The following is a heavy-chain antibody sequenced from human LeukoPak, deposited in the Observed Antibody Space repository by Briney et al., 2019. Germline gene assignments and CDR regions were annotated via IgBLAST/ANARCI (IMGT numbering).Heavy chain of an antibody. CDR2: IFYSGST. V-gene: IGHV4-39*07. J-gene: IGHJ5*02. CDR3: AYYGYSYGYNWFDP. Sequence: SETLSLTCTVSGGSISTSNYYWGWIRQPPGKGLEWIGNIFYSGSTYYGPSLKSRLTISLDTSRNQFSLKLNSVTAADTAVYYCAYYGYSYGYNWFDPWGQGTLVTVSS. D-gene: IGHD5-18*01. CDR1: GGSISTSNYY.